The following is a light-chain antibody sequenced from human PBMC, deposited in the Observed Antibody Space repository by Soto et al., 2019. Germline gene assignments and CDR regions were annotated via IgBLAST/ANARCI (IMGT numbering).Light chain of an antibody. J-gene: IGKJ1*01. CDR3: QQYNDWPPWT. Sequence: EILMTQSPATLSASPGERATLSCRASQSVSSNVAWYQQKPGQAPRLLIYGASNRATGIPARFSGSGSGTDFSLTITSLQSEDFAVYYCQQYNDWPPWTFGQGTKVEIK. CDR1: QSVSSN. CDR2: GAS. V-gene: IGKV3-15*01.